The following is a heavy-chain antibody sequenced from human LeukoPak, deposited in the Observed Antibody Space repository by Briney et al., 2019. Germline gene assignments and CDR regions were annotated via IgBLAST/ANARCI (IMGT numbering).Heavy chain of an antibody. V-gene: IGHV3-23*01. CDR3: ARARSDSSGYYPYY. CDR1: GFTFSSYA. J-gene: IGHJ4*02. Sequence: GGSLRLSCAASGFTFSSYAMSWVRQAPGKGLEWVSAISGSGGSTYYADSVKGRFTISRDNSKNTLYLQMNSLRAEDTAVYYCARARSDSSGYYPYYWGQGTLVTVSS. CDR2: ISGSGGST. D-gene: IGHD3-22*01.